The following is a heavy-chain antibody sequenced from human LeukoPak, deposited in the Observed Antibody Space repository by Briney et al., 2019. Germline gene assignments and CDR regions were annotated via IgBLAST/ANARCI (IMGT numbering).Heavy chain of an antibody. CDR3: ARIYPRLAAAGN. J-gene: IGHJ4*02. CDR2: ISSNGGST. V-gene: IGHV3-64D*09. D-gene: IGHD6-13*01. CDR1: GSTFNSYV. Sequence: GGSLRLSCSASGSTFNSYVMHWVRQAPGKGLEYVSAISSNGGSTYYADSVKGRFTVSRDNSKNTLYLQMSSLRGEDTAVYYCARIYPRLAAAGNWGQGTLVTVSS.